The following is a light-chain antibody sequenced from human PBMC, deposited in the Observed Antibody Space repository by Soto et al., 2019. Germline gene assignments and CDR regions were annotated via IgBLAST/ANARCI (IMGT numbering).Light chain of an antibody. Sequence: EIVMTQSPATLSVSPGERATLSCRASQSVSSNLAWYQQEPGKAPWLLIYCASTRATGIPARFSGSRSGTEFTLTINSLQSEDFAVYYCQQYNNWPPYTFGQGTKLEIK. J-gene: IGKJ2*01. CDR2: CAS. V-gene: IGKV3-15*01. CDR1: QSVSSN. CDR3: QQYNNWPPYT.